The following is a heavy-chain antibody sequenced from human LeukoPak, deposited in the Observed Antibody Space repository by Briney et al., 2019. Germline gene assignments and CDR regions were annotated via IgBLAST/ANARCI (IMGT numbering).Heavy chain of an antibody. CDR3: AREGPENDAHCGGDCYSSLRYYYGMDV. D-gene: IGHD2-21*02. J-gene: IGHJ6*02. Sequence: SVKASCKASGGTFSSYAISWVRQAPGQGLEWMGGIIPNFGTANYAQKYQGRVTSTADESTSTAYMELSSLRSEDTAVYYCAREGPENDAHCGGDCYSSLRYYYGMDVWGQGTTVTVSS. CDR1: GGTFSSYA. CDR2: IIPNFGTA. V-gene: IGHV1-69*01.